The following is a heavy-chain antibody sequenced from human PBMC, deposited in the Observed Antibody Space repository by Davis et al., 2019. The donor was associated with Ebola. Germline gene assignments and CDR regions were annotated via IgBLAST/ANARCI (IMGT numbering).Heavy chain of an antibody. D-gene: IGHD1-26*01. Sequence: PGGSLRLSCAASGFTFSSYAMHWVRQAPGKGLEWVAVISYDGSNKYYADSVKGRFTISRDNSKNTLYLQMNSLRAEDTAVYYCARGSKWELLTFAFDYWDQGTLVTVSS. J-gene: IGHJ4*02. CDR1: GFTFSSYA. CDR2: ISYDGSNK. V-gene: IGHV3-30-3*01. CDR3: ARGSKWELLTFAFDY.